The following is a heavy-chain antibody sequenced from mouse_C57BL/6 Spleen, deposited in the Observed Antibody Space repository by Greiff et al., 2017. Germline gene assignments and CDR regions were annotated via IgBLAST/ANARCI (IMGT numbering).Heavy chain of an antibody. D-gene: IGHD2-5*01. CDR1: GYTFTDYY. J-gene: IGHJ1*03. CDR2: IYPGSGNT. Sequence: VQLVESGAELVRPGASVKLSCKASGYTFTDYYINWVKQRPGQGLEWIARIYPGSGNTYYNEKFKGKATLTAEKSSSTAYMQLSSLTSEDSAVYFCAREGYYSNYEGWYFDVWGTGTTVTVSS. CDR3: AREGYYSNYEGWYFDV. V-gene: IGHV1-76*01.